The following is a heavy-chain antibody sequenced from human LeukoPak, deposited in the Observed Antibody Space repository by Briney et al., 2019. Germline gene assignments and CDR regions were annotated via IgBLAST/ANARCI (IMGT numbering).Heavy chain of an antibody. J-gene: IGHJ4*02. V-gene: IGHV1-46*01. Sequence: GASVKVSCKASGYTFTSYYMHWVRQAPGQGLEWMGIINPSGGSTSYAQKFQGRVTMTRDTSTSTVYMELSSLRSEDTAVYYCARVPRRDHYDSSGYPFDYWGQGTLVTVSS. CDR2: INPSGGST. CDR3: ARVPRRDHYDSSGYPFDY. D-gene: IGHD3-22*01. CDR1: GYTFTSYY.